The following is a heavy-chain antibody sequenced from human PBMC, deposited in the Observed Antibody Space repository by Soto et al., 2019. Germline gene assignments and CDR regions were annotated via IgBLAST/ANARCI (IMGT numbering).Heavy chain of an antibody. CDR3: ARGGHVVVVTAALDY. CDR2: VNPSGGHT. V-gene: IGHV1-46*01. J-gene: IGHJ4*02. D-gene: IGHD2-21*02. Sequence: QVQLMQSGAEVKKPGASVKVSCKASGDTFTDYYIHWVRQAPGQGLEWMGTVNPSGGHTTYAQHFLGRVTMTRDTSTSTLYMGLTSLTSDDTAIYSCARGGHVVVVTAALDYWGQGTLVTVSS. CDR1: GDTFTDYY.